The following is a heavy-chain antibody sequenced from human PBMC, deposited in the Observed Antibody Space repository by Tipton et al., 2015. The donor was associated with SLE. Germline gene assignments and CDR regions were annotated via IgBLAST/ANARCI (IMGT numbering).Heavy chain of an antibody. V-gene: IGHV1-46*01. CDR2: FDPNGST. J-gene: IGHJ4*02. Sequence: QSGAEVKKPGASVKVSCKASGYTLSNNYMHWVRQAPGQGLEWIGRFDPNGSTRYNPSFQSRVTMSMDTSKKQFSLVLSSVTAADSAVYYCAAHAAGRGGSGYWGQGTLVTVSS. CDR3: AAHAAGRGGSGY. D-gene: IGHD2-15*01. CDR1: GYTLSNNY.